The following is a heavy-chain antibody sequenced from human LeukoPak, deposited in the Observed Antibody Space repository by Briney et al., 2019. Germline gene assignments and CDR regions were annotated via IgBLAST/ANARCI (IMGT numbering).Heavy chain of an antibody. CDR1: GGSISSSSSS. D-gene: IGHD2-2*02. J-gene: IGHJ4*02. CDR3: AKKYCTSTNCDRGFFDY. CDR2: ISYSGST. Sequence: SETLSLTCTVSGGSISSSSSSWGWIRQPPGKGLEWIGSISYSGSTYYNPSLKSRVTISGDTSKNQFSLGLSSVTAADTAVYYCAKKYCTSTNCDRGFFDYWGQGTLVTVSS. V-gene: IGHV4-39*01.